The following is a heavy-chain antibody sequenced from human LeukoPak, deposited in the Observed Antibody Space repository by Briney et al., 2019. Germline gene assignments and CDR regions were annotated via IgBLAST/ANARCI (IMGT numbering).Heavy chain of an antibody. Sequence: NPSETLSLTCAVYGGSFSGYYWSWIRQPPGKGLEWIGEINHSGSTNYNPSLKSRVTISVDTSKNQFSLKLSSVTAADTAVYYCARGGITMVRGVILAYFDYWGQGTLVTVSS. V-gene: IGHV4-34*01. CDR1: GGSFSGYY. CDR2: INHSGST. D-gene: IGHD3-10*01. CDR3: ARGGITMVRGVILAYFDY. J-gene: IGHJ4*02.